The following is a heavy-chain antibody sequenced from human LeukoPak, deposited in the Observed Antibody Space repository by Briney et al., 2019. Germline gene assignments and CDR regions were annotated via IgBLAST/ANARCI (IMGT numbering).Heavy chain of an antibody. D-gene: IGHD2-2*01. CDR1: GGYFSWYY. Sequence: PSETLSLTCAVCGGYFSWYYWSWVRQPPGKGLEWIGEINHSGSTNYNPSLKSRVTISVDTSKNQFSLKLSSVTAADTAVYYCARAADILVIPAWLYYFDYWGQGTLVTVSS. CDR2: INHSGST. CDR3: ARAADILVIPAWLYYFDY. V-gene: IGHV4-34*01. J-gene: IGHJ4*02.